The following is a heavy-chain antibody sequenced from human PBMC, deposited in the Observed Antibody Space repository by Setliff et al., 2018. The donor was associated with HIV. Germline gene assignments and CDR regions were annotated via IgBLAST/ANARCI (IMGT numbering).Heavy chain of an antibody. CDR1: GDSFSTSSYF. CDR3: TRQGRGDPGLATTRLDY. Sequence: SETLSLTCSVSGDSFSTSSYFWGWVRQSPGKELEWIGNIYYTGFTYSSPSLKSRVIMSIDTSKSQFSLNLTSVTDSDTAVYYCTRQGRGDPGLATTRLDYWGQGKWVTVS. V-gene: IGHV4-39*01. CDR2: IYYTGFT. D-gene: IGHD1-1*01. J-gene: IGHJ4*02.